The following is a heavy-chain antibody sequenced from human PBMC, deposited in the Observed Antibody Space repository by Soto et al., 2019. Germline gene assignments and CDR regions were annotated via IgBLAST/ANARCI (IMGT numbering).Heavy chain of an antibody. CDR1: GFTPSTTP. D-gene: IGHD3-9*01. CDR2: ISGTASRT. Sequence: GGSLRLSCAGSGFTPSTTPLSWVRQPPGKGLEWVTTISGTASRTYYVDSVKGRFFISRYNSKNSVTLQMNNLTLDDTAVYYCATSFRYFDNWGQGTRVTVSS. CDR3: ATSFRYFDN. J-gene: IGHJ4*01. V-gene: IGHV3-23*01.